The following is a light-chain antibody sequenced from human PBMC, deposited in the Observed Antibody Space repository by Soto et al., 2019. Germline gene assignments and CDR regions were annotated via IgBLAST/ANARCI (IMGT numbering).Light chain of an antibody. CDR1: QSIGKY. J-gene: IGKJ4*01. CDR3: QQYYNTPLT. Sequence: DIQMTQSPSSLSASVGDRVTITCRASQSIGKYLSWFQQTPGYAPKLLIYAASGLQSGVPSRFSGSGSGTDFTLTINSLQREDFETYYCQQYYNTPLTLGGGTKVDIK. V-gene: IGKV1-39*01. CDR2: AAS.